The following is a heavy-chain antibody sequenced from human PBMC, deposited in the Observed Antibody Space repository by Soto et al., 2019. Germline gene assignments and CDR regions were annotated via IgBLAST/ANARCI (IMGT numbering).Heavy chain of an antibody. CDR3: AREDDGGDRDYYGLDV. V-gene: IGHV4-30-4*08. Sequence: QVQLQQSGPGLVEPSQTLSLTCAVSGGSISSEYFHWTWIRQSPGKGLEWIGYIHYTGSIMYNPSFKSRLTMAVDTTKNQFSLQLTSVTAADTAVYFCAREDDGGDRDYYGLDVCGQGTTVTVSS. CDR2: IHYTGSI. CDR1: GGSISSEYFH. J-gene: IGHJ6*02. D-gene: IGHD2-21*02.